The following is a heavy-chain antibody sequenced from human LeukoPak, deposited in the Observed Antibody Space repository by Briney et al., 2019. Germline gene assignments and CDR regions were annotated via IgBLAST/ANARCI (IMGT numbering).Heavy chain of an antibody. Sequence: PGGSLRLSCAASGFTFSSYWMHWVRQAPGKGLVWVSRINSDGSSTSYADSVKGRFTISRDNAKNTLYLQMNSLRDEDTAVYYCARDSYGDYGVDSWGQGTLVTVSS. CDR3: ARDSYGDYGVDS. D-gene: IGHD4-17*01. CDR1: GFTFSSYW. CDR2: INSDGSST. V-gene: IGHV3-74*01. J-gene: IGHJ4*02.